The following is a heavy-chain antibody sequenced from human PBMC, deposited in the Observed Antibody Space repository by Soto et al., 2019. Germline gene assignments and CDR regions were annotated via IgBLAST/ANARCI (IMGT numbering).Heavy chain of an antibody. Sequence: SETLSLTCTVSGGSISSGDYYWSWIRQPPGKGLEWIGYIYYSGSTYYNPSLKSRVTISVDTSKNQFSLKLSSVTAADTAVYYCARDRGYYDILTGYYNHYYGMDVWGQGTTVTVSS. D-gene: IGHD3-9*01. CDR3: ARDRGYYDILTGYYNHYYGMDV. CDR2: IYYSGST. V-gene: IGHV4-30-4*01. J-gene: IGHJ6*02. CDR1: GGSISSGDYY.